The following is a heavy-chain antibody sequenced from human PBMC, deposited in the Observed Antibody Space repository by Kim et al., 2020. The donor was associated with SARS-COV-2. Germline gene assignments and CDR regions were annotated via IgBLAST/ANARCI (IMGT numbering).Heavy chain of an antibody. J-gene: IGHJ4*02. V-gene: IGHV1-8*01. CDR1: GYTFTSYD. D-gene: IGHD3-22*01. CDR2: MNPNSGNT. Sequence: ASVKVSCKASGYTFTSYDINWVRQATGQGLEWMGWMNPNSGNTGYAQKFQGRVTMTRNTSISTAYMELSSLRSEDTAVYYWARGTWDYYDSSGYRTYYFDYWGQGTLGTVSS. CDR3: ARGTWDYYDSSGYRTYYFDY.